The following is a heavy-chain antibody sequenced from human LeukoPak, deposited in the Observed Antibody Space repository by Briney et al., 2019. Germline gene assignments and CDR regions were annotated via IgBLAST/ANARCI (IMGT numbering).Heavy chain of an antibody. J-gene: IGHJ6*03. CDR3: AKNRDSNYYMDV. D-gene: IGHD1-14*01. CDR2: IIPIFGTA. Sequence: SVKVSCKASGGTFSSYALSWVRQAPGQGLEWMGGIIPIFGTANYAQKFQGRVTITTDESTSTAYMELSSLRSEDTAEYYCAKNRDSNYYMDVWGKGTTVTVSS. CDR1: GGTFSSYA. V-gene: IGHV1-69*05.